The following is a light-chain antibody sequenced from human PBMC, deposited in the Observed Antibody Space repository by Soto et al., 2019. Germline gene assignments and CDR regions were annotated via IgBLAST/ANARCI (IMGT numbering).Light chain of an antibody. CDR3: QQYDSSPLT. V-gene: IGKV3-20*01. J-gene: IGKJ4*01. CDR2: GAS. CDR1: QSVDSNY. Sequence: EIVLTQSPDTLSLSPGERATLSCRASQSVDSNYLAWYQQKPGQAPRVLIYGASIRATGIPDRFSGSGSGTDFTLTISRLEPEDSAVYYCQQYDSSPLTFGGGTKV.